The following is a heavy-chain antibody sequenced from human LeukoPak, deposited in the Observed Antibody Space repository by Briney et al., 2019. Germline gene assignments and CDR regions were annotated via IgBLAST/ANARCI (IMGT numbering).Heavy chain of an antibody. D-gene: IGHD4-17*01. V-gene: IGHV3-48*03. CDR3: VREYFSYGDRYFDY. CDR1: GFNLSSHE. Sequence: GGSLRLSCAASGFNLSSHEMNWVRQAPGQGLEWISYISSTATTRYYADSVKGRFTVSKDNARNELFLQMNSLRAEGTAVYYCVREYFSYGDRYFDYWGQGTLVTVSS. J-gene: IGHJ4*02. CDR2: ISSTATTR.